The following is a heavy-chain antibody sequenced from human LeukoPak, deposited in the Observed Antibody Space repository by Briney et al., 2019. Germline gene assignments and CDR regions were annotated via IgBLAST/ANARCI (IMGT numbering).Heavy chain of an antibody. V-gene: IGHV3-43D*03. CDR2: ISWHGETT. CDR1: GFPFDDYG. Sequence: GGSLRLSCAASGFPFDDYGMLWVRQGPGKGLEWVSFISWHGETTYYSDSVKGRFTVSRDSGTNSLYLQMNRLRTEDTGFYYCAKDFGPRGVGATPQYWGQGTVVIVSS. J-gene: IGHJ4*02. CDR3: AKDFGPRGVGATPQY. D-gene: IGHD1-26*01.